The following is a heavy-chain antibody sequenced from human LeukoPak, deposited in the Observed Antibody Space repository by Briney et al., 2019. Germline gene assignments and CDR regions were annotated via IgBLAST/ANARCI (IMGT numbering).Heavy chain of an antibody. CDR3: ARDITPHAYCGGDCLYLVY. CDR1: GYTLTGYY. J-gene: IGHJ4*02. CDR2: INPNSGGT. V-gene: IGHV1-2*02. D-gene: IGHD2-21*02. Sequence: GASVKVSCKASGYTLTGYYMHWVRQAPGQGLEWMGWINPNSGGTNYAQKFQGRVTMTRDTSISTAYMELSRLRSDDTAVYYCARDITPHAYCGGDCLYLVYWGQGTLVTVSS.